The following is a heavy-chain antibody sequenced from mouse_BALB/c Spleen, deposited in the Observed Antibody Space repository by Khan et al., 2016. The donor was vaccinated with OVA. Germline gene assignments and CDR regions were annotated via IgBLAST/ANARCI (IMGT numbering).Heavy chain of an antibody. D-gene: IGHD2-3*01. CDR1: GFNIKDYY. Sequence: EVQLQQSGAELVRPGALVKLSCKASGFNIKDYYIHWVKQRPEQGLEWIGWIDPENGNTIYDPKFQGKANITADTSSNTAYLHFSSLTSDDTAVYDCARAGYSPWFAYWGQGTLVTVSA. CDR3: ARAGYSPWFAY. V-gene: IGHV14-1*02. J-gene: IGHJ3*01. CDR2: IDPENGNT.